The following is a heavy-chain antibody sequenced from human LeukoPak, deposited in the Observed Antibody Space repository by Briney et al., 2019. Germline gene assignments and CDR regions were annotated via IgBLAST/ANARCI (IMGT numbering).Heavy chain of an antibody. D-gene: IGHD2-15*01. CDR2: ISSSGSTI. V-gene: IGHV3-48*03. CDR3: ARENGGYCSGGSCYSDNYFDY. CDR1: GFTFSSYE. Sequence: GGSLRLSCAASGFTFSSYEINWVRQAPGKGLEWVSYISSSGSTIYYADSVKGRFTISRDNAKNSLYLQMNSLRAEDTAVYYYARENGGYCSGGSCYSDNYFDYWGQGTLVTVSS. J-gene: IGHJ4*02.